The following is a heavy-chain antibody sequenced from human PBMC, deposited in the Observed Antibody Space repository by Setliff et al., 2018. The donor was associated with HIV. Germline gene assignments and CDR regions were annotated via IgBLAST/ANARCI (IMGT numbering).Heavy chain of an antibody. J-gene: IGHJ4*02. D-gene: IGHD5-12*01. CDR1: GFNFTNYY. Sequence: RASVKVSCKASGFNFTNYYIHWVRQAPGEGLEWVGVINASGDKKNYAQKFQGRLIITKDTSTSTVYMELSSLRSDDTAVYYCGRDYRSWIRAIGYWGQGTLVTVSS. CDR3: GRDYRSWIRAIGY. CDR2: INASGDKK. V-gene: IGHV1-46*03.